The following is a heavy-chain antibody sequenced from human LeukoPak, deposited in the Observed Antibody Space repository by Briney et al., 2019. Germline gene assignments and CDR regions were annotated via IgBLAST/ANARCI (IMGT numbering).Heavy chain of an antibody. CDR2: IYYSGST. CDR3: ARVVVVVPAAILDYYYYMDV. V-gene: IGHV4-59*01. J-gene: IGHJ6*03. CDR1: GGSISSYY. D-gene: IGHD2-2*02. Sequence: PSETLSLTCTVSGGSISSYYWSWIRQPPGKGLEWIGYIYYSGSTNYNPSLKSRVTISVDTSKNQFSLKLSSVTAADTAVYYCARVVVVVPAAILDYYYYMDVWGKGTTVTVSS.